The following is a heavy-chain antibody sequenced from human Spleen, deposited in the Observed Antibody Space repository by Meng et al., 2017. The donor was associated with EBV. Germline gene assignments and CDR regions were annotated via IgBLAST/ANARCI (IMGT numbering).Heavy chain of an antibody. J-gene: IGHJ4*02. D-gene: IGHD1-26*01. Sequence: QVQLQRWGAGLLKPSETLSLTCAVYGGAVSGYYWTWIRQAPGKGLEWIGEITHRGITNYNPSLKSRVTISVDTSKKQFSLNLSSVTAADTAVYYCATSHSSKVGARRLDYWGQGTLVTVSS. CDR3: ATSHSSKVGARRLDY. V-gene: IGHV4-34*01. CDR1: GGAVSGYY. CDR2: ITHRGIT.